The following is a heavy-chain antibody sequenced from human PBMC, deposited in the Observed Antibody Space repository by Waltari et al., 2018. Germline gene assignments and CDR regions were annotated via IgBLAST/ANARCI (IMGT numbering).Heavy chain of an antibody. CDR3: ARDWGNLDDAFDI. J-gene: IGHJ3*02. CDR2: IYYSGST. D-gene: IGHD3-16*01. V-gene: IGHV4-31*03. CDR1: GGSISSGGYY. Sequence: QVQLQESGPGLVKPSQTLSLTCPVPGGSISSGGYYWSWIRQHPGKGLEWIGYIYYSGSTYYNPSLKSRVTISVDTSKNQFSLKLSSVTAADTAVYYCARDWGNLDDAFDIWGQGTMVTVSS.